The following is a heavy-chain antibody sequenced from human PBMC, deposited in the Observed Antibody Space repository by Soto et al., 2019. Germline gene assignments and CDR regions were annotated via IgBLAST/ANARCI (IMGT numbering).Heavy chain of an antibody. CDR3: APDRGRVINSEMILNANHMGV. J-gene: IGHJ6*03. CDR2: LDSEGGNT. D-gene: IGHD2-21*01. V-gene: IGHV3-74*01. Sequence: EVQLVESGGALVQPGGSLRLSCAASGFTFSNYRMYWVRQAPGKGLVWVSRLDSEGGNTLYADSVKGRFTISRDNARNTLYLQMDSLRGEDTAVYYCAPDRGRVINSEMILNANHMGVWGKGTTVTVSS. CDR1: GFTFSNYR.